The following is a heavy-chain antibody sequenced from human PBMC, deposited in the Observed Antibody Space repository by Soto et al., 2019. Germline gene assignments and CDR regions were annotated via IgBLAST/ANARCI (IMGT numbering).Heavy chain of an antibody. CDR3: ASLPRTPTTVTTSYYYYGMDV. D-gene: IGHD4-17*01. V-gene: IGHV3-74*01. J-gene: IGHJ6*02. CDR1: GFTFSSYW. Sequence: GGSLRLSCAASGFTFSSYWMHWVRQAPGKGLVWVSRINSDGSSTSYADSVKGRFTISRDNAKNTLYLQMNSLRAEDTAVYYCASLPRTPTTVTTSYYYYGMDVWGQGTTVTVSS. CDR2: INSDGSST.